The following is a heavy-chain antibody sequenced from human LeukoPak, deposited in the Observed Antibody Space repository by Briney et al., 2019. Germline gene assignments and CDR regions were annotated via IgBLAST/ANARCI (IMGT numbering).Heavy chain of an antibody. CDR2: INHSGST. J-gene: IGHJ3*02. CDR3: ARERRDGYNVGFCDAFDI. V-gene: IGHV4-34*01. D-gene: IGHD5-24*01. CDR1: GGSFSGYY. Sequence: SETLSLTCAVYGGSFSGYYWSWIRQPPGKGLEWIGEINHSGSTNYNPSLKSRVTISVDTSKNQFSLKLSSVTAADTAVYYCARERRDGYNVGFCDAFDIWGQGTMVTVSS.